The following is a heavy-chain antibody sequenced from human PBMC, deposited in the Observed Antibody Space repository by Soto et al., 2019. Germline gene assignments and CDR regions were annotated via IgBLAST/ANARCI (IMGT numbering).Heavy chain of an antibody. CDR1: GGSIYRSGYY. J-gene: IGHJ4*02. CDR2: IDYNGVT. CDR3: GKVLVGATGHTDSDS. Sequence: SETLSLTCTVSGGSIYRSGYYWGWIRQPPGRGLEWIGNIDYNGVTYSNPSLKSRVTISRDTSKNQFSLKLTSVTAADTALYYCGKVLVGATGHTDSDSWGPGTLVTVPQ. V-gene: IGHV4-39*01. D-gene: IGHD2-15*01.